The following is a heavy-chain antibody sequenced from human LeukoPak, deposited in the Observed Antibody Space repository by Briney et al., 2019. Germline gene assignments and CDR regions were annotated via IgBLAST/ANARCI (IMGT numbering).Heavy chain of an antibody. V-gene: IGHV3-48*01. CDR3: ARDPHSGPYSEYFDS. D-gene: IGHD1-26*01. CDR2: ISSRSTT. CDR1: GFTFSNFA. J-gene: IGHJ4*02. Sequence: GGSLGLSCVGSGFTFSNFAMNWVRQAPGKGLEWLSYISSRSTTHYADSVRGRFTISRDDAKKSVFLEMNSLRAEDTAVYYCARDPHSGPYSEYFDSWGQGTLVTVSS.